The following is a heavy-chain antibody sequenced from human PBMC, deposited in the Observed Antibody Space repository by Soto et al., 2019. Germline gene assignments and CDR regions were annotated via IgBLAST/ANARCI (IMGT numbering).Heavy chain of an antibody. CDR1: GGSISSGGYY. D-gene: IGHD5-18*01. J-gene: IGHJ6*04. V-gene: IGHV4-31*03. Sequence: SETLSLTCTVSGGSISSGGYYWSWIRQHPGKGLEWIGYIYYSGSTYYNPSLKSRVTISVDTSKNQFSLKLSSVTAADTAVYYCARDQAGYSYGPYYYYGMAVWGKGTTVTVYS. CDR3: ARDQAGYSYGPYYYYGMAV. CDR2: IYYSGST.